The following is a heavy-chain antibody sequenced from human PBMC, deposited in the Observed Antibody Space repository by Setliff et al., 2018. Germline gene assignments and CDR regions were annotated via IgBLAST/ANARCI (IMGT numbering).Heavy chain of an antibody. Sequence: GESLKISCAASGFIFRDYTMVWVRQAPGKGLEWVSAISGSGGSTYYADSVKGRFTISRDNSKNTLYLQMNSLRAEDTAVYYCARDFGPSKNYNFWSGYVDYWGQGTLVTVSS. CDR1: GFIFRDYT. CDR2: ISGSGGST. V-gene: IGHV3-23*01. D-gene: IGHD3-3*01. CDR3: ARDFGPSKNYNFWSGYVDY. J-gene: IGHJ4*02.